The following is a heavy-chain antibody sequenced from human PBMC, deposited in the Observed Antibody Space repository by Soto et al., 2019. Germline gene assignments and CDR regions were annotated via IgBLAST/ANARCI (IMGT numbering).Heavy chain of an antibody. CDR3: AKVMYCSSTSCYGYYFDY. CDR2: ISGSGGST. Sequence: PGGSLRLSCAASGFTFSSYAMSWVRQAPGKGLEWVSAISGSGGSTYYADSVKGRFTISRDNSKNTLYLQMNSLRAEDTAVYYCAKVMYCSSTSCYGYYFDYWGQGTLVTVSS. V-gene: IGHV3-23*01. CDR1: GFTFSSYA. D-gene: IGHD2-2*01. J-gene: IGHJ4*02.